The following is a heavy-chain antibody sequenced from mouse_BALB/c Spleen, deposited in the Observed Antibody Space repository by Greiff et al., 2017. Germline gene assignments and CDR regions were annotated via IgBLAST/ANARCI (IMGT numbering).Heavy chain of an antibody. Sequence: VQLQQSGTVLARPGASVKMSCKASGYSFTSYWMHWVKQRPGQGLEWIGAIYPGNSDTSYNQKFKGKAKLTAVTSASTAYMELSSLTNEDSAVYYCTREGGFTTVVVKEAPYFDYWGQGTTLTVSS. V-gene: IGHV1-5*01. D-gene: IGHD1-1*01. J-gene: IGHJ2*01. CDR2: IYPGNSDT. CDR1: GYSFTSYW. CDR3: TREGGFTTVVVKEAPYFDY.